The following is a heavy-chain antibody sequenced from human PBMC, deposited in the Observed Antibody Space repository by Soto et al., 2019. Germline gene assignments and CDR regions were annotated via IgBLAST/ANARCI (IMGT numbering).Heavy chain of an antibody. D-gene: IGHD3-3*01. CDR3: AKGGRTDFWSGTSRLGWFDH. Sequence: XGSMRLSCPASRFTCSSYAMSWVRQAPGKGLEWVSAISGSGGSTYYADSVKGRFTISRDNSKNTLYLQMNSLRAEDTAVYYCAKGGRTDFWSGTSRLGWFDHWGQGTLVTVSS. CDR1: RFTCSSYA. CDR2: ISGSGGST. J-gene: IGHJ5*02. V-gene: IGHV3-23*01.